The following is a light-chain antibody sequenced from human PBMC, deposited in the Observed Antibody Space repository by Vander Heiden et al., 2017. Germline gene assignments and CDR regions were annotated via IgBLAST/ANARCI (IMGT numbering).Light chain of an antibody. CDR1: QSISSTY. Sequence: EIVLTQPPGTLSLSPGERATLSCRASQSISSTYLAWYQQKPGQAPRLLIYGASSRATGIPDRFSGSGSGTDFTLTISRLEPDDFAVFYCQQYSDSLRTFGQGTKVEIK. CDR2: GAS. CDR3: QQYSDSLRT. V-gene: IGKV3-20*01. J-gene: IGKJ1*01.